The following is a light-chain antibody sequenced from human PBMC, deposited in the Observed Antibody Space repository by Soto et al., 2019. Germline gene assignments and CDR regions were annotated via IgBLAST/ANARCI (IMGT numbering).Light chain of an antibody. CDR2: EVS. J-gene: IGLJ2*01. CDR1: SSDVGGYNF. CDR3: ASWDDSLSGVL. V-gene: IGLV2-14*01. Sequence: QSSLTQPASVSGSPGQSITISCTGTSSDVGGYNFVSWYQQHPGKAPKLMIYEVSNRPSGISDRFSGSKSGNTASLTISGLQAEDEADYYCASWDDSLSGVLFGGGTKLTVL.